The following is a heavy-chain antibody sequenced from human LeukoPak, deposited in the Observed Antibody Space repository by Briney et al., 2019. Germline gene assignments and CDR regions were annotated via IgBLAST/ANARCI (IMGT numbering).Heavy chain of an antibody. D-gene: IGHD6-13*01. J-gene: IGHJ4*02. V-gene: IGHV7-4-1*02. CDR1: GYTFTSYA. CDR2: ININTGNP. CDR3: ARDLFIGSGSWYESFDY. Sequence: GASVKVSCKASGYTFTSYAMNWVRQAPGQGLEWMGWININTGNPTYAQGFTGRFVFSLDTSVSTAYLQISSLKAEDTAVYFCARDLFIGSGSWYESFDYWGQGTLVTVSS.